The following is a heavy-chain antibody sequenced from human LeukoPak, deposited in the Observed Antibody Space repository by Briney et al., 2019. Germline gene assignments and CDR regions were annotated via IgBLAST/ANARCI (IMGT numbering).Heavy chain of an antibody. CDR1: GVSLSRHY. D-gene: IGHD3-10*01. CDR2: ILTSGST. CDR3: ARESEEPGVTLFDY. J-gene: IGHJ4*02. Sequence: SETLSLTCTVSGVSLSRHYWSWIRQPAGKGLEWIGRILTSGSTNYNPSLRSRLSMSMDTSKNQFSLRLSSVTAADTAVYFCARESEEPGVTLFDYWGQGTLVNVSS. V-gene: IGHV4-4*07.